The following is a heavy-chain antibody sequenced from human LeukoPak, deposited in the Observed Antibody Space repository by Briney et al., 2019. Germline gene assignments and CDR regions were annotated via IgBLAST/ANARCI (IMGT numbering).Heavy chain of an antibody. CDR3: ARGLSSSWYIY. J-gene: IGHJ4*02. V-gene: IGHV4-34*01. D-gene: IGHD6-13*01. CDR1: GGSFSGYY. CDR2: INHSGST. Sequence: MSSETLSLTCAVYGGSFSGYYWSWIRQPSGKGLEWIGEINHSGSTNYNPSLKSRVTISVDTSKNQFSLKLSSVTAADTAVYYCARGLSSSWYIYWGQGTLVTVSS.